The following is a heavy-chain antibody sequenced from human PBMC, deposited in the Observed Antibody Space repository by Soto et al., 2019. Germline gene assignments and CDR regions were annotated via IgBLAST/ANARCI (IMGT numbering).Heavy chain of an antibody. V-gene: IGHV3-30*18. CDR2: ISFDAGNK. CDR1: GFSFSNFG. Sequence: PGGSLRLSCAASGFSFSNFGIHWVRQAPGKGLEWVAVISFDAGNKFYADSVKGRFTISRDNSKSTLYLQMISLRAEDTAVYYCAKDSNSGRWAGKEAYYYYGMDVWGQGTTVTVSS. CDR3: AKDSNSGRWAGKEAYYYYGMDV. J-gene: IGHJ6*02. D-gene: IGHD3-10*01.